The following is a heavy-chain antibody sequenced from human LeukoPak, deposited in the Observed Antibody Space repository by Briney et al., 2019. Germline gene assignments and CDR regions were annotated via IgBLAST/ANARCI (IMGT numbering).Heavy chain of an antibody. J-gene: IGHJ4*02. CDR1: GGSFSGYY. D-gene: IGHD3-3*01. CDR2: INHSGST. CDR3: AISYYDFWSGYSNFDY. V-gene: IGHV4-34*01. Sequence: PSETLSLTCAVYGGSFSGYYWSWIRQPPGKGLEWIGEINHSGSTNYNPSLKSRVTISVDTSKNQFSLKLSSVTAADTAVYYCAISYYDFWSGYSNFDYWGQGTLVTVSS.